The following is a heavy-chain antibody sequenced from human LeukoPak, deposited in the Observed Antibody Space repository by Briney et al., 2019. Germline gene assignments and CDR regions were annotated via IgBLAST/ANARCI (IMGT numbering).Heavy chain of an antibody. CDR2: ISNSGRNT. V-gene: IGHV3-23*01. J-gene: IGHJ4*02. CDR1: GFTFRSYA. CDR3: SNWVEGARPSLEY. Sequence: GGSLRLSCSASGFTFRSYAMAWVRQAPGTRLGWVSAISNSGRNTYYADSVKGRFTISRDNSKNTLYLEMNSLRAEDTAVYHCSNWVEGARPSLEYWGQGALVTVSS. D-gene: IGHD6-6*01.